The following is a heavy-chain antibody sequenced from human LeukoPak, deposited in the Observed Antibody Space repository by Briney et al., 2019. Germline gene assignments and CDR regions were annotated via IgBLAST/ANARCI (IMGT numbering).Heavy chain of an antibody. CDR1: GFSFGRYS. Sequence: GGSLRLSCAASGFSFGRYSMNWVRQVPGKGLEWLSFISYSATSIYYADSVKGRFTISRDNAKTSLYLQMNSLRAEDTAVYYCARVLPGYFDYWGQGTLVTVSS. J-gene: IGHJ4*02. CDR2: ISYSATSI. CDR3: ARVLPGYFDY. V-gene: IGHV3-48*04.